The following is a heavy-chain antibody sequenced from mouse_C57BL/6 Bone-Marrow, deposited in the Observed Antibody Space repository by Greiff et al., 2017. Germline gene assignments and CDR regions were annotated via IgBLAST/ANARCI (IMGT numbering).Heavy chain of an antibody. Sequence: EVKVEESGGGLVKPGGSLKLSCAASGFTFSSYAMSWARQTPEKRLEWVATISDGGSYTYYPDNVKGRFTLSRDNATSNLYMQMSHLKSEDTAMYYCARNRRITNFGYWGQGTTLTVSS. CDR1: GFTFSSYA. V-gene: IGHV5-4*03. J-gene: IGHJ2*01. D-gene: IGHD2-4*01. CDR3: ARNRRITNFGY. CDR2: ISDGGSYT.